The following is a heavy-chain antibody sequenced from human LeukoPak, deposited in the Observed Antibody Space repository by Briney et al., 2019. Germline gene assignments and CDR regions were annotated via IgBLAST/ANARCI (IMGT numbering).Heavy chain of an antibody. CDR3: ARVGGYYYDSSGYLGDAFDI. CDR1: GYTFTGYY. J-gene: IGHJ3*02. V-gene: IGHV1-2*02. Sequence: ASVKVSCKVSGYTFTGYYMHWVRQAPGQGLEWMGWINPNSGGTNYAQKFQGRVTMTRDTSISTAYMELSRLRSDDTAVYYCARVGGYYYDSSGYLGDAFDIWGQGTMVTVSS. CDR2: INPNSGGT. D-gene: IGHD3-22*01.